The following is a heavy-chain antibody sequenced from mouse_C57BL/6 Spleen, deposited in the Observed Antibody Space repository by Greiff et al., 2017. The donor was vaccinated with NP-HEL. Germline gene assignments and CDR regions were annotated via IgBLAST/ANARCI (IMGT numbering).Heavy chain of an antibody. Sequence: EVKLMESGGGLVQPKGSLKLSCAASGFSFNTYAMNWVRQAPGKGLEWVARIRSKSNNYATYYADSVKDRFTISRDDSESMLYLQMNNLKTEDTAMYYCVRDGYSLLFAYWGQGTLVTVSA. V-gene: IGHV10-1*01. D-gene: IGHD2-3*01. CDR2: IRSKSNNYAT. J-gene: IGHJ3*01. CDR3: VRDGYSLLFAY. CDR1: GFSFNTYA.